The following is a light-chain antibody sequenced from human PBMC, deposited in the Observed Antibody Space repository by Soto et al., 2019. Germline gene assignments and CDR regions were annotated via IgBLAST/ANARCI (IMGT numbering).Light chain of an antibody. V-gene: IGKV1-5*01. CDR2: GAS. CDR1: QSISTW. Sequence: DIQMTQSPSTLSASVGDRVTITCRASQSISTWLAWYHQKPGQAPKLLIFGASSLQSGVPSRFSDSGSGTEFSLTISSLQPDDFATYYCQQYNFYPYTFGEGTKLEIK. J-gene: IGKJ2*01. CDR3: QQYNFYPYT.